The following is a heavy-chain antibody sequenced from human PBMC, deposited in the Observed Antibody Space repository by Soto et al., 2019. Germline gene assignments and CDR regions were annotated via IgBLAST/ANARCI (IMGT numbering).Heavy chain of an antibody. J-gene: IGHJ3*02. CDR2: IYYSGST. Sequence: QVQLQESGPGLVKPSQTLSLTCTVSGGSISSGGYYWSWIRQHPGKGLEWIGYIYYSGSTYYNPSLKSRGTLSVDTAKTQFSLKLSSVTAADTAVYYCAREEGASSHDAFDIWGQGTMVTVSS. CDR3: AREEGASSHDAFDI. D-gene: IGHD1-26*01. V-gene: IGHV4-31*03. CDR1: GGSISSGGYY.